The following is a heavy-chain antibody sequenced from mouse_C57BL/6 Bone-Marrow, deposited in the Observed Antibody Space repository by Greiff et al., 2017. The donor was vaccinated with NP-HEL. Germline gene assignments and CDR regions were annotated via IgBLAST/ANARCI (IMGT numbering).Heavy chain of an antibody. CDR3: ARRCSSYAMDY. D-gene: IGHD1-1*01. CDR2: ISSGGSYT. J-gene: IGHJ4*01. V-gene: IGHV5-6*01. CDR1: GFTFSSSG. Sequence: EVQRVESGGDLVKPGGSLKLSCAASGFTFSSSGMSWVRQTPDKRLEWVATISSGGSYTYYPDSVKGRFTISRDNAKNTLYRQMSSLKAEDTAMYYCARRCSSYAMDYWGQGTSVTVSS.